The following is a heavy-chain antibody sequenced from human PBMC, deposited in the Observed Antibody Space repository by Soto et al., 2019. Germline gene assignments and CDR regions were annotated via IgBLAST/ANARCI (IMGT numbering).Heavy chain of an antibody. CDR2: ISAHNGNT. D-gene: IGHD1-1*01. J-gene: IGHJ4*02. V-gene: IGHV1-18*01. CDR3: ARGRYGDY. CDR1: GYAFTTYG. Sequence: QVHLVQSGAEVKKPGASVKVSCKGSGYAFTTYGITWVRQAPGQGLEWMGWISAHNGNTNYAQKLQGRVTVTRDTSTRTAYMELRSLRSDDTAVYYRARGRYGDYWGQGALVTVSS.